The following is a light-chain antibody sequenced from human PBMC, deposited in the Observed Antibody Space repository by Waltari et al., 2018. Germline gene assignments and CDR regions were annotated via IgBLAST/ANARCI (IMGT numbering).Light chain of an antibody. CDR3: CSYTGTTTPRL. CDR2: EGN. V-gene: IGLV2-23*01. Sequence: QSALTQPASVSGSPGQSITISCTGTSSDVGSYNLVSWYQQHPGKAPKVIIYEGNKRPSGVSARFSGSKSGNTASLTISGLQAEDEADYDCCSYTGTTTPRLFGGGTKLTVL. CDR1: SSDVGSYNL. J-gene: IGLJ3*02.